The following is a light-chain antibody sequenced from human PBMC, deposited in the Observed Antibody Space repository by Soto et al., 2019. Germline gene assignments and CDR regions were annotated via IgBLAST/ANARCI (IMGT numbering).Light chain of an antibody. CDR3: AAWDDSLNGPV. V-gene: IGLV1-44*01. CDR2: TND. J-gene: IGLJ3*02. Sequence: QSVLTQPPSASGTPGQRVTISCSGSSSNIGKNAVNWYQQLPGTAPKLLIYTNDQRPSGVPDRFSGPKSGTSASLAISGLQSEDEADYYCAAWDDSLNGPVFGGGTQLTVL. CDR1: SSNIGKNA.